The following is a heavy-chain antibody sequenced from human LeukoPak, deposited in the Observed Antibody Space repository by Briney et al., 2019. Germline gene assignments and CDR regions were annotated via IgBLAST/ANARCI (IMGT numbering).Heavy chain of an antibody. D-gene: IGHD6-13*01. CDR2: INSDGSST. CDR1: GFTFSSYW. CDR3: AKAPHSSSRYFDL. J-gene: IGHJ2*01. V-gene: IGHV3-74*01. Sequence: QPGGSLRLSCAASGFTFSSYWMHWVRQAPGKGLVWVSRINSDGSSTSYADSVKGRFTISRDNAKNTLYLQMNSLRAEDTALYYCAKAPHSSSRYFDLWGRGTLVTVSS.